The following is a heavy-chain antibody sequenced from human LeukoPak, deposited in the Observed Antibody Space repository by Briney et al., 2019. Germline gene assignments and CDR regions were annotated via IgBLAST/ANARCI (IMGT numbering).Heavy chain of an antibody. CDR2: ICERDDIA. D-gene: IGHD6-6*01. Sequence: GGSLRLSCAASGFAFSSFAMHWVRQAPGKGLEWVAAICERDDIAYYTDSVKGRFTISRDRSKDTVYLQMNSLRAEDTAVYYCASVPSAWGQGTLVTVSS. CDR1: GFAFSSFA. J-gene: IGHJ5*02. CDR3: ASVPSA. V-gene: IGHV3-23*01.